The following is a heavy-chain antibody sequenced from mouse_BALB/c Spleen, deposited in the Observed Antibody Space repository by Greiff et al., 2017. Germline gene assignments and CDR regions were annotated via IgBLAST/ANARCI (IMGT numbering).Heavy chain of an antibody. J-gene: IGHJ2*01. V-gene: IGHV5-6-3*01. CDR1: GFTFSSYG. CDR3: ARDGLPFDY. CDR2: INSNGGST. Sequence: EVQGVESGGGLVQPGGSLKLSCAASGFTFSSYGMSWVRQTPDKRLELVATINSNGGSTYYPDSVKGRFTISRDNAKNTLYLQMSSLKSEDTAMYYCARDGLPFDYWGQGTTLTVSS.